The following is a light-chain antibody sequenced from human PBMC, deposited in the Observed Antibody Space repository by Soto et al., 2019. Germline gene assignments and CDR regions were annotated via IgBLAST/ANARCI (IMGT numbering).Light chain of an antibody. J-gene: IGKJ2*01. V-gene: IGKV3-15*01. CDR1: QSVGGN. CDR2: DAS. CDR3: QQYNNWPLYT. Sequence: EIVMTQSPATLSVSPGERATLPCRASQSVGGNLAWYQQRPGRAPRLLIYDASTRATDIPARFSGSGSGTEFTLTISSLQSEDFALYYCQQYNNWPLYTFGQGTKLEIK.